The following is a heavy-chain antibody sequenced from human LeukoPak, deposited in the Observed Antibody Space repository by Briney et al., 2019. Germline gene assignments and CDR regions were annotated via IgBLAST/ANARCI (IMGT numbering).Heavy chain of an antibody. CDR2: ISAYNGNT. D-gene: IGHD3-10*01. CDR1: GYTFTNYD. CDR3: ARVKHAFGSGLYDYYFDY. J-gene: IGHJ4*02. Sequence: ASVKVSCKASGYTFTNYDFNWVRQAPGQGLEWMGWISAYNGNTKYEQKFQGRVTMTTDTSTSTVYMELRSLRSDDTAVYYCARVKHAFGSGLYDYYFDYWGQGTLVTVSS. V-gene: IGHV1-18*01.